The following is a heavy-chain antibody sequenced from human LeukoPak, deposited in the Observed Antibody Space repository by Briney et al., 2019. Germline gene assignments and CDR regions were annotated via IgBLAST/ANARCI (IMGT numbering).Heavy chain of an antibody. CDR2: IYHSASS. D-gene: IGHD5-24*01. CDR1: GYSISSGYY. CDR3: AREEMGGIDY. V-gene: IGHV4-38-2*02. Sequence: SETLSLTCAVSGYSISSGYYGGWMRQPPGKGLGWIGSIYHSASSYYNPSLKSRYTISFDTSKNQFSLKLSSVTAADTAVYYCAREEMGGIDYWGQGTLVTVSS. J-gene: IGHJ4*02.